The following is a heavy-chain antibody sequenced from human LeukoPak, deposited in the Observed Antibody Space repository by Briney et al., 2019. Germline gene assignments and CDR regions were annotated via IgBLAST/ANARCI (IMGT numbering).Heavy chain of an antibody. J-gene: IGHJ4*02. Sequence: GSLRLSCAASGCTFSNAWLSWVSQAPGKGLEWVGRFKSKTDGGTRDYAAPVKSRLTISRDDSNNTLFLQMNSLKTEDTAVYYCTTDHDTSSYTFIYWGQGTLVTVSS. CDR1: GCTFSNAW. CDR2: FKSKTDGGTR. V-gene: IGHV3-15*01. CDR3: TTDHDTSSYTFIY. D-gene: IGHD6-13*01.